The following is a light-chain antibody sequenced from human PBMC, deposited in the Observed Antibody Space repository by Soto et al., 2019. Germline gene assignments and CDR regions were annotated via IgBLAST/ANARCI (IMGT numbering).Light chain of an antibody. V-gene: IGLV2-23*01. J-gene: IGLJ1*01. CDR3: CLYTGATTYV. Sequence: QSVLAQPASVSGSPGQSITISCTGTSGFVGSFSLVSWYQQHPGKAPKVMISEGHRRPSGVPDRFSGSTSVNSASLTISGLQDDEEPASYCCLYTGATTYVFGTGTKVTV. CDR2: EGH. CDR1: SGFVGSFSL.